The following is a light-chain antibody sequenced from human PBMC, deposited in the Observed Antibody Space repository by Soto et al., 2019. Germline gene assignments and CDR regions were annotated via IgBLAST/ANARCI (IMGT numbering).Light chain of an antibody. V-gene: IGLV2-14*01. CDR2: EVR. CDR1: SNDIGYYNY. Sequence: QSVLTQPASVSGSPGQSITISCTGTSNDIGYYNYVSWYQQHPAKAPKLMIYEVRNRPSGISNRFSGSKSGNTAPLTISGLQAEDEADYYCSSYTTTSSVLFGGGTKVTVL. CDR3: SSYTTTSSVL. J-gene: IGLJ3*02.